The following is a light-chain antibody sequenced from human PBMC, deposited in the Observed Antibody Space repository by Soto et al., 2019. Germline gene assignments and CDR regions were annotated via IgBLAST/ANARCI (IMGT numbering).Light chain of an antibody. CDR3: QQYYSIPSGT. J-gene: IGKJ1*01. Sequence: DIVMTQSPDSLAVSLGERATINCKSSQSVLYSSNNKNYLAWYQQKPGQPPKLLIYWASTRESGVPDRFSGSGSGTDFTLTINSLQAEDVAVYYCQQYYSIPSGTFGQGTKVEIK. V-gene: IGKV4-1*01. CDR2: WAS. CDR1: QSVLYSSNNKNY.